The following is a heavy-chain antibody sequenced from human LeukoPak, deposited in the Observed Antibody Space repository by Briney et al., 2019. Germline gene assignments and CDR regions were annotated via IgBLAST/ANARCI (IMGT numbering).Heavy chain of an antibody. CDR1: GGSFSGYY. CDR2: INHSGST. Sequence: SETLSLTCAVYGGSFSGYYWSWIRQPPGKGLEWIGEINHSGSTNYNPSLKSRVTISVDTSKNQFSLKLSSVTAADTAVYYCARAWSRGPIDYWGQGTLVTVSS. J-gene: IGHJ4*02. CDR3: ARAWSRGPIDY. D-gene: IGHD2-8*02. V-gene: IGHV4-34*09.